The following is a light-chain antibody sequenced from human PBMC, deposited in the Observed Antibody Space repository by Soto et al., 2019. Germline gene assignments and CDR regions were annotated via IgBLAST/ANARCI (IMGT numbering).Light chain of an antibody. CDR1: SSNIGNNY. V-gene: IGLV1-51*01. Sequence: QSVLTQPPSVSAAPGQKVTISCSGTSSNIGNNYVSCYQQPPGKAPKLLIYDNNKRPSGIPDRFSGSKSGTSATLGITGLQTGDEADYYCGTWDSSLSVVVFGGGTKLTVL. CDR2: DNN. CDR3: GTWDSSLSVVV. J-gene: IGLJ2*01.